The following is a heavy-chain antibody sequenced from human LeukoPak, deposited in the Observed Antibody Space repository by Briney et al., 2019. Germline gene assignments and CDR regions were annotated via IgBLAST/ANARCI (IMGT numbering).Heavy chain of an antibody. CDR3: ARGARSVDTAMARHLKYYYYYMDV. J-gene: IGHJ6*03. D-gene: IGHD5-18*01. CDR2: MNPNSGNT. Sequence: ASVKVSCKASGYTFTGYYMHWVRQATGQGLEWMGWMNPNSGNTGYAQKFQGRVTMTRNASISTAYMELSSLRSEDTAVYYCARGARSVDTAMARHLKYYYYYMDVWGKGTTVTISS. CDR1: GYTFTGYY. V-gene: IGHV1-8*02.